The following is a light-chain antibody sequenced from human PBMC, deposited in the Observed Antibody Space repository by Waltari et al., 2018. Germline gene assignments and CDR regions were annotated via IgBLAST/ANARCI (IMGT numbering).Light chain of an antibody. CDR3: QQTNDFPRT. Sequence: EIVLTQSPATLSVSPGERATPPCRASQTINSNLAWYQQQPGQAPRLLIYGASTRAIGIPARFSGSGSGTEFTLTITSLQSEDFATYYCQQTNDFPRTFGQGTKVEIK. CDR2: GAS. V-gene: IGKV3-15*01. CDR1: QTINSN. J-gene: IGKJ1*01.